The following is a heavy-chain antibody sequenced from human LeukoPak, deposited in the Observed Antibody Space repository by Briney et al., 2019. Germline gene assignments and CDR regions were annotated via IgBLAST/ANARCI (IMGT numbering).Heavy chain of an antibody. J-gene: IGHJ2*01. Sequence: SETLSLTCTVSSGSISSSRYYWGWIRQPPGTGLEWIASLYYTGNTYYSLSLKSRVTISGDTSKNQFSLKVRSVTAADTAVYYCARGPHFGDYPWYFDLWGRGTLVTVSS. D-gene: IGHD4-17*01. V-gene: IGHV4-39*07. CDR3: ARGPHFGDYPWYFDL. CDR2: LYYTGNT. CDR1: SGSISSSRYY.